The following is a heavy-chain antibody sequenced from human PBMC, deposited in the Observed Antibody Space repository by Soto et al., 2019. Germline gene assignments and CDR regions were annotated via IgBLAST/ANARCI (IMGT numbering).Heavy chain of an antibody. D-gene: IGHD4-4*01. Sequence: GGSLRLSCAASGFTFSSYWMSWVRQAPGKGLEWVANIKQDGSEKYYVDSVKGRFTISRDNAKNPLYLQMNSLRAEDTAVYYCAREGYSSYYYYYYGMDVWGQGTTVTVSS. CDR3: AREGYSSYYYYYYGMDV. V-gene: IGHV3-7*05. J-gene: IGHJ6*02. CDR2: IKQDGSEK. CDR1: GFTFSSYW.